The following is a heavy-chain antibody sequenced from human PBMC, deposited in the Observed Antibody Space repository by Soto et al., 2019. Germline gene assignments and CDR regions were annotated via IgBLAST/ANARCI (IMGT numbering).Heavy chain of an antibody. CDR2: INTGNGNT. D-gene: IGHD3-3*01. V-gene: IGHV1-3*04. CDR1: GYTSTNYA. Sequence: ASVKVSCKASGYTSTNYAIHWVRQAPGQRLEWMGWINTGNGNTKYSQKFQDRVTITRDTSASTAYMELSSLRSEDTAVYYCAKERTITYGMDVWGQGTTVTVSS. CDR3: AKERTITYGMDV. J-gene: IGHJ6*02.